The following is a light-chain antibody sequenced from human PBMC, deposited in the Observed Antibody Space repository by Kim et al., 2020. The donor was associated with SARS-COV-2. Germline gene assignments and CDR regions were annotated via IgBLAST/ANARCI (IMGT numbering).Light chain of an antibody. CDR2: ASS. CDR1: QSVRSNF. CDR3: QQYGNVPVT. J-gene: IGKJ2*01. Sequence: VVLTQSPGTLSLSPGDRATLSCGASQSVRSNFLAWYQKKPGQAPRLLIYASSTRATGTPDRFSGSGSATDFTLTISRLEPEDLAVYYCQQYGNVPVTFGQGTKLEI. V-gene: IGKV3-20*01.